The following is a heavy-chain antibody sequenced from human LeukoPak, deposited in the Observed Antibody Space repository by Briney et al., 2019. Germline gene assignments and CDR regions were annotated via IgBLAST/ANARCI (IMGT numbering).Heavy chain of an antibody. V-gene: IGHV3-30*02. J-gene: IGHJ6*03. CDR2: IRYDGSNK. CDR1: GFTFSSYG. CDR3: AKGSRVVPAAIGRYYYYYMDV. D-gene: IGHD2-2*01. Sequence: TGGSLRLSCAASGFTFSSYGMHWVRQAPGKGLEWVAFIRYDGSNKYYADSVKGRFTISRDNSKNTLYLQMNSLRAEDTAVYYCAKGSRVVPAAIGRYYYYYMDVWGKGTTVTVSS.